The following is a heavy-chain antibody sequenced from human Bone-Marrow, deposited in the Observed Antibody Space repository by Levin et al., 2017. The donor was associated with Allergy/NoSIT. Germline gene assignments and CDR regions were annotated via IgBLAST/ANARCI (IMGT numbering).Heavy chain of an antibody. Sequence: PGGSLRLSCAASGFTFSSYSMNWVRQAPGKGLEWVSSISSSSSYIYYADSVKGRFTISRDNAKNSLYLQMNSLRAEDTAVYYCASLDRQSHRNGYSSGGSAFDYWGQGTLVTVSS. J-gene: IGHJ4*02. V-gene: IGHV3-21*01. CDR3: ASLDRQSHRNGYSSGGSAFDY. CDR2: ISSSSSYI. D-gene: IGHD6-19*01. CDR1: GFTFSSYS.